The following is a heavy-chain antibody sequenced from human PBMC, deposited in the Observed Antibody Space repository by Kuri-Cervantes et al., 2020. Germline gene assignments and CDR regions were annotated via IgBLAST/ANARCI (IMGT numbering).Heavy chain of an antibody. CDR3: ARDSSSWRAALDY. V-gene: IGHV1-46*01. CDR1: GYTVTSYY. CDR2: INPSGGNT. Sequence: ASVKVSCKASGYTVTSYYMHWVRQAPGQGLEWMGIINPSGGNTSYAQKFQGRVTMTRDTSTSTVYMELSSLRSEDTAVYYCARDSSSWRAALDYWGQGTLVTVSS. D-gene: IGHD6-13*01. J-gene: IGHJ4*02.